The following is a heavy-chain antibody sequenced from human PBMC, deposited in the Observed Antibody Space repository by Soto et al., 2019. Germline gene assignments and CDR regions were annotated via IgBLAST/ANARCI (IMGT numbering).Heavy chain of an antibody. Sequence: EVQLLESGGGLVQPGGSLRLSCAAPGFTFSSYAMAWVRQAPGKGLEWVSGISGSGDATYYADSVKGRVTISRDNSKNTLYLQMNSLRAEDTSVYYCAKSYYGGNTGYFELWGRGTLATVSS. D-gene: IGHD4-17*01. CDR1: GFTFSSYA. CDR2: ISGSGDAT. J-gene: IGHJ2*01. CDR3: AKSYYGGNTGYFEL. V-gene: IGHV3-23*01.